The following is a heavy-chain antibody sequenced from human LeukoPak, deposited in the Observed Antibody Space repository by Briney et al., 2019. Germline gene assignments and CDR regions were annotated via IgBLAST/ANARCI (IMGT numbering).Heavy chain of an antibody. Sequence: PGGSLRLSCAASGFTFSSYGMHWVRQAPGKGLEWVAVISYDGSNKYYADSVKGRFTISRDNAKNSLYLQMNSLRAEDTAVYYCARSRIKTIAAAGTGIDYWGQGTLVTVSS. CDR2: ISYDGSNK. D-gene: IGHD6-13*01. V-gene: IGHV3-30*03. CDR1: GFTFSSYG. CDR3: ARSRIKTIAAAGTGIDY. J-gene: IGHJ4*02.